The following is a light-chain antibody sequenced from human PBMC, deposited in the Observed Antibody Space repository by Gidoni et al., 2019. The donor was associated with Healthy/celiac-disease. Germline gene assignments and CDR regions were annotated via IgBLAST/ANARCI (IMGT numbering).Light chain of an antibody. CDR2: AAS. Sequence: DIQMTQPPSSLSASVGDRVTITCRASQSISSYLNWYQQKPGKAPKLLIYAASSLQSGVPSRFSCSGPGTDFTLTISSLQPEDFATYYCQQSYSTPQTFXXXTRVEIK. CDR3: QQSYSTPQT. V-gene: IGKV1-39*01. J-gene: IGKJ1*01. CDR1: QSISSY.